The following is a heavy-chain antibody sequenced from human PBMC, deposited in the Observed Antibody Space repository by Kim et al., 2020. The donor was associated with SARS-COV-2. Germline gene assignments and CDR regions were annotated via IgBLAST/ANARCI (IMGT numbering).Heavy chain of an antibody. J-gene: IGHJ4*02. CDR1: GGSISSYY. D-gene: IGHD4-17*01. Sequence: SETLSLTRTVSGGSISSYYWSWIRQPPGKGLEWIGYIYYSGSTNYNPSLKSRVTISVDTSKNQFSLKLSSVTAADTAVYYCARVDGDYVGVDYWGQGTLVTVSS. CDR3: ARVDGDYVGVDY. CDR2: IYYSGST. V-gene: IGHV4-59*01.